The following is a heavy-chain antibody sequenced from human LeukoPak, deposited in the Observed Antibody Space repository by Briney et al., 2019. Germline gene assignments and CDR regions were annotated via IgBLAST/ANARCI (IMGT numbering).Heavy chain of an antibody. Sequence: PGGSLRLSCAASGFTFSSYAMHWVRQAPGKGLEWVAVISYDGSNKYYADSVKGRFTISRDNPKNTLYLQMNSLRAEDTAVYYCARMRYQLLYYFDYWGQGTLVTVSS. J-gene: IGHJ4*02. CDR3: ARMRYQLLYYFDY. CDR2: ISYDGSNK. V-gene: IGHV3-30*01. CDR1: GFTFSSYA. D-gene: IGHD2-2*01.